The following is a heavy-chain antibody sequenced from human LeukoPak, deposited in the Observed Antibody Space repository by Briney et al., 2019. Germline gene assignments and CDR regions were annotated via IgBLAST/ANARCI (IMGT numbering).Heavy chain of an antibody. V-gene: IGHV3-48*03. CDR3: GGAYGSGSSDFDY. Sequence: GGSLRLSCVASGFTFSSYEMNWVRQAPGKGLEWVSYISSSDNTIYYADSVKGRFTISRDNAKNSLYLQMNSLRAEDTAVYYCGGAYGSGSSDFDYWGQGTLVTVSS. CDR1: GFTFSSYE. D-gene: IGHD3-10*01. CDR2: ISSSDNTI. J-gene: IGHJ4*02.